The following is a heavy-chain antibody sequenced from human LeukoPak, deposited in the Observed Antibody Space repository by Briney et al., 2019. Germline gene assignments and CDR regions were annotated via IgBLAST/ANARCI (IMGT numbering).Heavy chain of an antibody. Sequence: SETLSLTCTVSGGSISSGSYCWSWIRQPAGKGLEWIGHICPSGSTNYNPSLKSRVTISVDASKNHFSLKLSSVTAADTAVYYCASYDSSGYYGEWFDPWGQGTLVTVSS. D-gene: IGHD3-22*01. CDR3: ASYDSSGYYGEWFDP. V-gene: IGHV4-61*09. CDR2: ICPSGST. CDR1: GGSISSGSYC. J-gene: IGHJ5*02.